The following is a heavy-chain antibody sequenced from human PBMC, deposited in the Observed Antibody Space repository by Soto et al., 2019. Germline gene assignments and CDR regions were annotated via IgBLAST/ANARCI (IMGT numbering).Heavy chain of an antibody. Sequence: QLFESGGGLVQPGGSLRLSCVASGFSFARYAMTWVRQAPGKGLEWVSGTSGSGGDTYYADSVKGRFTISRDNPKNTLYLQMNSLRVEDTAVFYCAKIYDFWSRHHDSFDVWGQGTVVTVSS. V-gene: IGHV3-23*01. D-gene: IGHD3-3*01. CDR3: AKIYDFWSRHHDSFDV. CDR1: GFSFARYA. J-gene: IGHJ3*01. CDR2: TSGSGGDT.